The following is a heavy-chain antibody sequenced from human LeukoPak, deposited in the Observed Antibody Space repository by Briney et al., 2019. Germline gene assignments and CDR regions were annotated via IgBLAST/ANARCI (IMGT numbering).Heavy chain of an antibody. J-gene: IGHJ4*02. D-gene: IGHD2-21*02. CDR2: INHSGST. V-gene: IGHV4-34*01. Sequence: SETLSLTCAVHGGSFSGYYWSWIRQPPGKGLEWIGEINHSGSTNYNPSLKSRVTISVDTSKNQFSLKLSSVTAADTAVYYCARAYCGGDCYYRDWGQGTLVTVSS. CDR1: GGSFSGYY. CDR3: ARAYCGGDCYYRD.